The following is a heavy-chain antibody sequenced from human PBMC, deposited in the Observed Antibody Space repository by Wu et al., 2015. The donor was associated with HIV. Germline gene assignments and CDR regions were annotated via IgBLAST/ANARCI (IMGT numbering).Heavy chain of an antibody. CDR3: ARLVDYYDSSGYYLFDY. J-gene: IGHJ4*01. CDR1: GYPISSGYY. V-gene: IGHV4-38-2*01. CDR2: IYHSGST. Sequence: QVQLQESGPGLVKPSETLSLTCAVSGYPISSGYYWGWIRQPPGKGLEWIGSIYHSGSTYYNPSLKSRVTISVDTSKNQFSLKLSSVTAADTAVYYCARLVDYYDSSGYYLFDYWGQERWSPSPQ. D-gene: IGHD3-22*01.